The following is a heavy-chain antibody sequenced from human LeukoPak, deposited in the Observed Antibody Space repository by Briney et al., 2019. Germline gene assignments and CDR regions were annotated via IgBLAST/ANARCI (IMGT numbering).Heavy chain of an antibody. J-gene: IGHJ4*02. V-gene: IGHV3-23*01. D-gene: IGHD3-22*01. CDR2: ISASGGVT. CDR1: GFTFSSQV. CDR3: AKSVGLTMIGY. Sequence: PGGSLRLSCAAPGFTFSSQVMSWVRQAPGKSLEWVSSISASGGVTYYADSVKGRFTISRDNSKNTLYLQMNSLRGDDTAVYYCAKSVGLTMIGYWGRGTLVTVSS.